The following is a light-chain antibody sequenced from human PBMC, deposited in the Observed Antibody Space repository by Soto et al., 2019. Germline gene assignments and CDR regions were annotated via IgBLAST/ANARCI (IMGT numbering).Light chain of an antibody. J-gene: IGKJ5*01. CDR3: KQYNNWPRT. CDR1: QSVSSN. CDR2: GAS. V-gene: IGKV3-15*01. Sequence: EIVMTQSPATLSVSPGERATLSCRASQSVSSNLAWYQQKPGQAHRLLIYGASTRATGIPARFSGSGSGTEFTLTIRSLQSEDFAVYYCKQYNNWPRTFGQGTRLEIK.